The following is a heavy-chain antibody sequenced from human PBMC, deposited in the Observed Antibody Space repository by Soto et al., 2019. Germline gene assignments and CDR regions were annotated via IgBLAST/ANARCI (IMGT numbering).Heavy chain of an antibody. CDR3: ASTEQWLVYFDY. CDR2: NIPIFGTA. Sequence: QVQLVQSGAEVKKPGSSVKVSCKASGGNFRSYAISWVRQAPGQGLEWMGGNIPIFGTANYAQKFQGRVTITADESTSTAYMELSSLRSDDTAGYYSASTEQWLVYFDYWGQGTLVTVSS. D-gene: IGHD6-19*01. V-gene: IGHV1-69*12. J-gene: IGHJ4*02. CDR1: GGNFRSYA.